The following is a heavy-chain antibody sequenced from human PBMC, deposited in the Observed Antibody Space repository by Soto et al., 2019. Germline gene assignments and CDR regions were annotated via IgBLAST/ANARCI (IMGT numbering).Heavy chain of an antibody. CDR2: IYYSGST. Sequence: SETLSLTCTVSGGSISSGGYYWSWIRQHPGKGLEWIGYIYYSGSTYYNPSLKSRVTISVDTSNNQCSLKLSSVTAVDTAVYYCARDQKTLVVPAARHYYYYGMDVWGQGTTVTVSS. D-gene: IGHD2-2*01. V-gene: IGHV4-31*03. CDR3: ARDQKTLVVPAARHYYYYGMDV. J-gene: IGHJ6*02. CDR1: GGSISSGGYY.